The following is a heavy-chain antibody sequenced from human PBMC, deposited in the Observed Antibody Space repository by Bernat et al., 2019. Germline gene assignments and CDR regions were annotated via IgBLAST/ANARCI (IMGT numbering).Heavy chain of an antibody. CDR3: AKDLSLGYVGAFDI. CDR2: ISSDGSNK. V-gene: IGHV3-30*18. CDR1: GFTFSSYG. Sequence: QVQLVESGGGVVQPGRSLRLSCAASGFTFSSYGMPWVRQAPGKGLEWVAVISSDGSNKYYADSVKGRFTISRDNSKNTLYLQMNSLRAEDTAVYYCAKDLSLGYVGAFDIWGQGTMVTVSS. D-gene: IGHD5-12*01. J-gene: IGHJ3*02.